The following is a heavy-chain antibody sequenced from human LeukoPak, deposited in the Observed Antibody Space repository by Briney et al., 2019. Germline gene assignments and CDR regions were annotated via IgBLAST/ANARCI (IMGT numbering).Heavy chain of an antibody. CDR2: IYYSGST. J-gene: IGHJ4*02. CDR1: GGSISSYY. D-gene: IGHD5-12*01. CDR3: ARHARGYSGYEAFDY. Sequence: TLSLTCTVSGGSISSYYWSWIRQPPGKGLEWIGYIYYSGSTNYNPSLKSRVTISVDTSKNQFSLKLSSVTAADTAVYYCARHARGYSGYEAFDYWGQGTLVTVYS. V-gene: IGHV4-59*08.